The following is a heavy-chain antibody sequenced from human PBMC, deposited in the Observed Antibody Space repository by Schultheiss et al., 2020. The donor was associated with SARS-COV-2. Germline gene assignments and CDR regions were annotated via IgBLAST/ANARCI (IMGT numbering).Heavy chain of an antibody. Sequence: SVKVSCKASGYTFISSEIHWVRQAAGQGLEWMGWISPIFGTAIYAQKFQGRVTITADESTSTAYMELSSLRSEDTAVYYCARGEYSSSWYWPGYYYYYGMDVWGQGTTVTVSS. CDR2: ISPIFGTA. CDR1: GYTFISSE. J-gene: IGHJ6*02. CDR3: ARGEYSSSWYWPGYYYYYGMDV. V-gene: IGHV1-69*13. D-gene: IGHD6-13*01.